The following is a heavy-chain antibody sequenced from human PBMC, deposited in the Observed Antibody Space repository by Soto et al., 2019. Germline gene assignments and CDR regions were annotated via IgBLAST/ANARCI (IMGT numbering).Heavy chain of an antibody. CDR2: IYYSGST. D-gene: IGHD2-15*01. CDR3: ALAQIGYCSGGSCFFHFDS. J-gene: IGHJ3*02. Sequence: PSETLSLTCTVSGGSISSYYWSWIRQPPGKGLEWIGYIYYSGSTNYNPSLKSRVTISVDTSKNQFSLKLSSVTAADTAVYYCALAQIGYCSGGSCFFHFDSWGQGTMVTFSS. V-gene: IGHV4-59*08. CDR1: GGSISSYY.